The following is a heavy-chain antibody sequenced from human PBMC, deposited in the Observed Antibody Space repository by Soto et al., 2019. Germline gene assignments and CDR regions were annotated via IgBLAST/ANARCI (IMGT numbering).Heavy chain of an antibody. J-gene: IGHJ3*01. Sequence: EVQLVESGGGLVQPGGSLRLSCAASGFTFSSYAMHWVRQAPGKGLEYVSAISSNGGSTYYAHSVKGRFTSSRDNSKNSLYLQMGSLRAEDMAVYYCARGVPAATLGAFDLWGQGTIVTVPS. CDR2: ISSNGGST. D-gene: IGHD2-2*01. V-gene: IGHV3-64*01. CDR3: ARGVPAATLGAFDL. CDR1: GFTFSSYA.